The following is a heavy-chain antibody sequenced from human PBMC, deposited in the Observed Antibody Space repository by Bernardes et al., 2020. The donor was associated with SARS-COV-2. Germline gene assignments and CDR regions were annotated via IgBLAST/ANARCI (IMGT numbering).Heavy chain of an antibody. V-gene: IGHV3-30*03. CDR1: GFPFNTYG. J-gene: IGHJ4*02. D-gene: IGHD3-3*01. CDR3: ARDQSLYDSLRFDY. Sequence: GGSLRLSCTASGFPFNTYGMHWVRQAPGKGLEWVGLIPYNGHNKYYADSVKGRFTISRDNSKNTLYLQIDSLRGEDSAVYYCARDQSLYDSLRFDYWGQGTLVTVSS. CDR2: IPYNGHNK.